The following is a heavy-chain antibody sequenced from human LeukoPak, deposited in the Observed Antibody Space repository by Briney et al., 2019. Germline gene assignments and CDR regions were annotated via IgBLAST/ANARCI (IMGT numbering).Heavy chain of an antibody. D-gene: IGHD6-6*01. CDR1: GFTFSSYD. Sequence: GGSLRLSCAASGFTFSSYDMHWVRQATGKGLEWVSAIGTAGDTYYPGSVRGRFTISRDNSKNTLYLQMNSLRAEDTAVYYCARHRSSWLIDYWGQGTLVTVSS. CDR2: IGTAGDT. J-gene: IGHJ4*02. CDR3: ARHRSSWLIDY. V-gene: IGHV3-13*01.